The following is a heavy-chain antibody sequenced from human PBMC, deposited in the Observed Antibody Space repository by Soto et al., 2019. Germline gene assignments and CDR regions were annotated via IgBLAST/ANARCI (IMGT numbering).Heavy chain of an antibody. V-gene: IGHV3-21*01. CDR2: ISSSSSYI. J-gene: IGHJ1*01. Sequence: GGSLRLSCAASGFTFSSYSMNWVRQAPGKGLEWVSSISSSSSYIYYADSVKGRFTISRDNAKNSLYLQMNSLRAEDTGVYYCARDSRRSGGNAGLAAAGTSQHWGQGTLVTVSS. CDR3: ARDSRRSGGNAGLAAAGTSQH. D-gene: IGHD6-13*01. CDR1: GFTFSSYS.